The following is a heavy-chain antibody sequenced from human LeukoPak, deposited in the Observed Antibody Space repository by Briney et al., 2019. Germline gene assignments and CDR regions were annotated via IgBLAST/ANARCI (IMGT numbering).Heavy chain of an antibody. V-gene: IGHV3-30*03. J-gene: IGHJ4*02. CDR1: GFTFSNYD. CDR2: VSYGGSNE. Sequence: GMSLRLSCAASGFTFSNYDMHWVRQAPGKGLEWVALVSYGGSNEYYGGSVKGRFTISRDNSKNTLYLQMNSLSAEDTAVYYCATGDNSGCDYWGQGTLVTVSS. D-gene: IGHD3-22*01. CDR3: ATGDNSGCDY.